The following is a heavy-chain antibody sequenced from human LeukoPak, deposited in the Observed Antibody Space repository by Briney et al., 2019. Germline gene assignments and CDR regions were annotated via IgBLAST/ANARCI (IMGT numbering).Heavy chain of an antibody. J-gene: IGHJ6*02. D-gene: IGHD5-12*01. CDR3: ARDRAVKARIGGMDV. CDR1: GFTFDDYG. V-gene: IGHV3-20*04. CDR2: INWNGGST. Sequence: GGSLRLSCAASGFTFDDYGMSWVRQAPGKGLEWVSGINWNGGSTGYADSVKGRFTISRDNAKNSLYLQMNSLRAEDTAIYYCARDRAVKARIGGMDVWGQGTTVIVSS.